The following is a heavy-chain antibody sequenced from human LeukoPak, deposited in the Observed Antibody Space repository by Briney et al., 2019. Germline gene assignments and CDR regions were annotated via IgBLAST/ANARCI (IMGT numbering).Heavy chain of an antibody. CDR2: IIPILGIA. CDR1: GGTFSSYA. V-gene: IGHV1-69*04. CDR3: ARVGFGELLYGYFDY. J-gene: IGHJ4*02. D-gene: IGHD3-10*01. Sequence: ASVKLSCKAYGGTFSSYAISWVRQAPGQGLEWIGRIIPILGIANYAQKFQGRVTITADKSTSTAYMELSSLRSEDTVVYYCARVGFGELLYGYFDYWGQGTLVTVSS.